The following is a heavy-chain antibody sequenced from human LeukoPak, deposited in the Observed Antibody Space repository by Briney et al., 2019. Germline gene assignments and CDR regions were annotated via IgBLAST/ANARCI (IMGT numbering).Heavy chain of an antibody. CDR2: IKQDGTET. Sequence: PGGSLRLSCAASGFSISNYWLSWVRQAPGKGLEWVANIKQDGTETYYVGSVKGRFIVSRDNAKSSLYLQMNSLRAEDTAVYYRARVYDVWSGYYRDYWGQGTLVTVSS. CDR3: ARVYDVWSGYYRDY. V-gene: IGHV3-7*04. J-gene: IGHJ4*02. CDR1: GFSISNYW. D-gene: IGHD3-3*01.